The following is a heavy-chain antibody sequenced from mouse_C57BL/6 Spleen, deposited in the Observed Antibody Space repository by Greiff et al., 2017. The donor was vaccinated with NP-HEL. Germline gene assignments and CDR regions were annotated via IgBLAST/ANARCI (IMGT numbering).Heavy chain of an antibody. D-gene: IGHD2-3*01. CDR1: GYSFTGYY. V-gene: IGHV1-42*01. J-gene: IGHJ3*01. Sequence: VQLKESGPELVKPGASVKISCKASGYSFTGYYMNWVKQSPEKSLEWIGEINPSTGGTTYNQKFKAKATLTVDKSSSTAYMQLKSLTSEDSAVYYCARWDYDGYYVGFAYWGQGTLVTVSA. CDR3: ARWDYDGYYVGFAY. CDR2: INPSTGGT.